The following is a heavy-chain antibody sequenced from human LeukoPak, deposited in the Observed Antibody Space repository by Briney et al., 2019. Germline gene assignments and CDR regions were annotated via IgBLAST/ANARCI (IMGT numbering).Heavy chain of an antibody. D-gene: IGHD5-18*01. CDR3: ASGYNYGLDS. J-gene: IGHJ4*02. Sequence: GGSLRLSCAVSGGTFSSYEMNWVRQAPGKGLEWVSYISSSGSTMYLADSVTGRLTISRDNAKNSVYLQMNSLRAEDTAIYYCASGYNYGLDSWGQGTLVTVSS. CDR2: ISSSGSTM. CDR1: GGTFSSYE. V-gene: IGHV3-48*03.